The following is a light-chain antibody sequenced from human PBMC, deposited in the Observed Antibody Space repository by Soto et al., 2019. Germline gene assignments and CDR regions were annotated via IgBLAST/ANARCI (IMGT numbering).Light chain of an antibody. CDR2: ANS. CDR3: QSYDSSLSGYV. CDR1: SSNIGAGYD. Sequence: QSVLTQPPSVSGAPGQRATISCTGSSSNIGAGYDVHWYQQLPGTAPKLLIYANSNRPSGVPDRFSGSTSGTSASLAITGLQAEDEADYYCQSYDSSLSGYVFGPRTKVTVL. J-gene: IGLJ1*01. V-gene: IGLV1-40*01.